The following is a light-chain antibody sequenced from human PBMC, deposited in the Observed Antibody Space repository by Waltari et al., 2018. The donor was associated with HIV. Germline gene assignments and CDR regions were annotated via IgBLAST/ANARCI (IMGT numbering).Light chain of an antibody. CDR1: TSNIGSNY. Sequence: QSVLTQSPSASWTPGQRVTISCSGSTSNIGSNYVYWYHQLPGTAPKLRIHRNVERPLGVPDRFSGSKSGGSATLAVSGLRSEEEADYYCAAWDSSLSGLKWVFGGGTKLTVL. J-gene: IGLJ3*02. V-gene: IGLV1-47*01. CDR2: RNV. CDR3: AAWDSSLSGLKWV.